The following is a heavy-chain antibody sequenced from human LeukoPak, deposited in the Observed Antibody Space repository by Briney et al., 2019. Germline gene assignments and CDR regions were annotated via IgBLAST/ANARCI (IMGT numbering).Heavy chain of an antibody. CDR2: VIPIFGTS. V-gene: IGHV1-69*05. CDR1: GGTFSSYA. CDR3: ARGSLEMATITKFDY. D-gene: IGHD5-24*01. J-gene: IGHJ4*02. Sequence: SVKVSCKASGGTFSSYAISWARQAPGQGLEWMGGVIPIFGTSNYAQKFQGRVTITTDGSTSTAYMELTSLRSEDTAVYFCARGSLEMATITKFDYWGQGTLVAVSS.